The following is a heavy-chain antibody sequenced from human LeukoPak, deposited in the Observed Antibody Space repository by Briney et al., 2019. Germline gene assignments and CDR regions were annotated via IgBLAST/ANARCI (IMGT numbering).Heavy chain of an antibody. CDR3: AKELSAGTGGGWEDYFDY. Sequence: GGSLRLSCAASGFTFSSYGMHWVRQAPGKGLEWVAVISYDGSNKFYTDSVKGRFTISRDIPKSTLYLQMNSLRAEDTAVYYCAKELSAGTGGGWEDYFDYWGQGTLVTVSA. CDR2: ISYDGSNK. D-gene: IGHD6-13*01. V-gene: IGHV3-30*18. J-gene: IGHJ4*02. CDR1: GFTFSSYG.